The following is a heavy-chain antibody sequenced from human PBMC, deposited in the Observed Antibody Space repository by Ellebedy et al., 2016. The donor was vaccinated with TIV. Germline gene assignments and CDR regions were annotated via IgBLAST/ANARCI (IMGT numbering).Heavy chain of an antibody. D-gene: IGHD3-16*01. CDR1: GFNFRSYW. CDR2: IRQEGDVK. Sequence: PGGSLRLSCIASGFNFRSYWMTWVRQAPGKGLEWVANIRQEGDVKYHVDSVRGRFTVSRDNARNSLYLQMNNLRVEDTAVYYCARRGSYGDYAVQINSWSDTWGQGTLVTVSS. J-gene: IGHJ5*02. V-gene: IGHV3-7*01. CDR3: ARRGSYGDYAVQINSWSDT.